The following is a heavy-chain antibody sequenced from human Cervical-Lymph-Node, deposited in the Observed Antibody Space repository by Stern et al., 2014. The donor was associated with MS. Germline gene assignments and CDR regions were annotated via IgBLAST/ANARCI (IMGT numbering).Heavy chain of an antibody. CDR1: GFSLSTSGMC. J-gene: IGHJ3*02. Sequence: ITLKESGPALVKPTQTLTLTCTFSGFSLSTSGMCMSWIRQPPGKALEWLALIDWADDKYYSTSLKTRLTIPKDTSKNQVVLTMTNMDPVDTATYYCARIRTASSGWYGAFDIWGQGTMVTVSS. V-gene: IGHV2-70*01. CDR2: IDWADDK. CDR3: ARIRTASSGWYGAFDI. D-gene: IGHD6-19*01.